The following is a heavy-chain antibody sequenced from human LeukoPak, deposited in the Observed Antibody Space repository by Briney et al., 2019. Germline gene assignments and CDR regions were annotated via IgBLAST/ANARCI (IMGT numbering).Heavy chain of an antibody. CDR3: ARVRKATIFGVVPII. D-gene: IGHD3-3*01. J-gene: IGHJ3*02. CDR2: IYHSGST. CDR1: GGSISSGGYY. V-gene: IGHV4-30-2*01. Sequence: SQTLSLTCTVSGGSISSGGYYWSWIRQPPGKGLEWIGYIYHSGSTYYNPSLKSRVTISVDRSKNQFSLKLSSVTAADTAVYYCARVRKATIFGVVPIIWGQGTMVTVSS.